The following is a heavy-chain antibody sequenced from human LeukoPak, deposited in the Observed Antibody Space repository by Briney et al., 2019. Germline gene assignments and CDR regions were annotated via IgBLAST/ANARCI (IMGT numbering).Heavy chain of an antibody. CDR3: AKGSALRPYYFDY. CDR2: ISWNSGSI. CDR1: GFTFTSHW. J-gene: IGHJ4*02. V-gene: IGHV3-9*03. Sequence: PGGSLRLSCAASGFTFTSHWMHWVRQAPGKGLEWVSGISWNSGSIGYADSVKGRFTISRDNAKNSLYLQMNSLRAEDMALYYCAKGSALRPYYFDYWGQGTLVTVSS.